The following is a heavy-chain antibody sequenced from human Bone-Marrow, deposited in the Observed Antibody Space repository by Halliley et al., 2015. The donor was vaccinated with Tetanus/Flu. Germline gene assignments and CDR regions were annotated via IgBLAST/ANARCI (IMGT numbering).Heavy chain of an antibody. D-gene: IGHD2-15*01. CDR3: ATTRSGQWSPFDH. CDR2: IEYSGST. V-gene: IGHV4-31*02. J-gene: IGHJ4*02. Sequence: WLGYIEYSGSTYYKPSPEGRVSISIDSAKNQFSLKVNSVTSADTAVYYCATTRSGQWSPFDHLGQGTLVAVSS.